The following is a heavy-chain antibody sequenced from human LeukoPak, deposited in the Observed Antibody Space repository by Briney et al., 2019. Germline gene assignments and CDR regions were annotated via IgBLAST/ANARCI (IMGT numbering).Heavy chain of an antibody. CDR3: ARDSYCSSTSCYGMDV. V-gene: IGHV1-18*01. CDR2: ISAYNGNT. D-gene: IGHD2-2*01. J-gene: IGHJ6*02. Sequence: ASVKASCKASGYTFTSYGISWVRQAPGQGLEWMGWISAYNGNTNYAQKLQGRVTMTTDTSTSTAYMELRSLRSDDTAVYYCARDSYCSSTSCYGMDVWGQGTTVTVSS. CDR1: GYTFTSYG.